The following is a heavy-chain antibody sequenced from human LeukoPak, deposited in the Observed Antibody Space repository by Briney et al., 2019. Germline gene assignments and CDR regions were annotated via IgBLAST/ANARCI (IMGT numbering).Heavy chain of an antibody. CDR1: GFTFSSYA. D-gene: IGHD4/OR15-4a*01. CDR3: ASGDYGGYYFDY. V-gene: IGHV3-64*01. J-gene: IGHJ4*02. CDR2: ISSNGGST. Sequence: GGSLRLSCAASGFTFSSYAMHWVRQAPGKGLEYVSAISSNGGSTYYANSVKGRFTISRDSSKNTLYLQMGSLRAEDMAVYYCASGDYGGYYFDYWGQGTLVTVSS.